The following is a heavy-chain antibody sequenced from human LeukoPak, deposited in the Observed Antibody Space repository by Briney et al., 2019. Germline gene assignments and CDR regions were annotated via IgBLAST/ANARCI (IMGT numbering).Heavy chain of an antibody. CDR2: ISGSSSYI. J-gene: IGHJ4*02. CDR3: ARDVDIVATIVADY. Sequence: AGSLRLSCAASGFTFSSYSMNWVRQAPGKGLEWVSSISGSSSYIYYADSVKGRFTISRDNAKNSLYLQMNSLRAEDTAVYYCARDVDIVATIVADYWGQGTLVTVSS. CDR1: GFTFSSYS. D-gene: IGHD5-12*01. V-gene: IGHV3-21*01.